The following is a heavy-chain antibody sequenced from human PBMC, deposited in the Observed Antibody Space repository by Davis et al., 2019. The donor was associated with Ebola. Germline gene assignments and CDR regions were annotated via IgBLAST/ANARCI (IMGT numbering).Heavy chain of an antibody. CDR3: ARDSGPGGYNGGYFEF. Sequence: GGSLRLSCAASGFTFSSYGMHWVRQAPGAGPEWIAVIWSDQRKLYGDSVRGRFTISRDNPENTVYLQLDNLSVGDTAVYYCARDSGPGGYNGGYFEFWGRGTLVSVSS. CDR1: GFTFSSYG. J-gene: IGHJ2*01. CDR2: IWSDQRK. V-gene: IGHV3-33*08. D-gene: IGHD3-22*01.